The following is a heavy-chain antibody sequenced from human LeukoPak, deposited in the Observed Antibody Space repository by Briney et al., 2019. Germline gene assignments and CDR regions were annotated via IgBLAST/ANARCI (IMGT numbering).Heavy chain of an antibody. V-gene: IGHV3-30*02. J-gene: IGHJ4*02. D-gene: IGHD1-26*01. Sequence: GGSLRLSCAASRLSLSSYGMHWVRQAAGKGLEWLTFIHYDGSNKYYANSAAGRFTISRDNSKNTLCLQMNSLRPEDTAVYYCAKDQGRLGASMADSWGPGTLVTVSS. CDR1: RLSLSSYG. CDR2: IHYDGSNK. CDR3: AKDQGRLGASMADS.